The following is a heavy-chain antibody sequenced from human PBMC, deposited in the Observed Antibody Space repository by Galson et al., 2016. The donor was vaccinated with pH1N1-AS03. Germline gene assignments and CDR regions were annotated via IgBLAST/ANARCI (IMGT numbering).Heavy chain of an antibody. CDR3: AKIGVRGLWYFDV. CDR1: GFPFSNHG. CDR2: ISARGEET. J-gene: IGHJ2*01. Sequence: CAASGFPFSNHGMSWVRQAPGKGPEWVSSISARGEETYYADSVKGRFTISRDNSKNTMFLQMYSLRVDDTALYYCAKIGVRGLWYFDVWGRGTLVTVSS. V-gene: IGHV3-23*01. D-gene: IGHD3-22*01.